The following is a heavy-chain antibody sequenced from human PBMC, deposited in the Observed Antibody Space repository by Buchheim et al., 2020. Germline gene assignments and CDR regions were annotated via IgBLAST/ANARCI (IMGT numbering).Heavy chain of an antibody. J-gene: IGHJ4*02. CDR2: IWYDGSNK. CDR3: AREIAMWIQLWSFDY. Sequence: QVQLVESGGGVVQPGRSLRLSCAASGFTFSSYGMHWVRQAPGKGLEWVAVIWYDGSNKYYADSVKGRFTISRDNSKKTLYPQMNSLRAEDTAVYYCAREIAMWIQLWSFDYWGQGTL. D-gene: IGHD5-18*01. CDR1: GFTFSSYG. V-gene: IGHV3-33*01.